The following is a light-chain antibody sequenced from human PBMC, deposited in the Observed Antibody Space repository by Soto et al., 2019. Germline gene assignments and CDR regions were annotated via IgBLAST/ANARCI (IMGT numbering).Light chain of an antibody. V-gene: IGKV3-20*01. Sequence: IVLTQSPGTLSLSPGERATLSCRASQSVSSSLAWYQQKPGQAPRLLIHGASSRATGIPDRFSGSGSGTDFTLTISRLEPEDFAVYYCQQYGSSPPLTFGGGTKVDI. J-gene: IGKJ4*01. CDR3: QQYGSSPPLT. CDR2: GAS. CDR1: QSVSSS.